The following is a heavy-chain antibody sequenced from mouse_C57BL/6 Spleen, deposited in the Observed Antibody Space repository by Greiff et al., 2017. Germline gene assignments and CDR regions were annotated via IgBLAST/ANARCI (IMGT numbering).Heavy chain of an antibody. V-gene: IGHV5-16*01. CDR3: ARVGSSYDFDY. D-gene: IGHD1-1*01. CDR2: INYDGSST. J-gene: IGHJ2*01. CDR1: GFTFSDYY. Sequence: EVMLVESEGGLVQPGSSMKLSCTASGFTFSDYYMAWVRQVPEKGLEWVANINYDGSSTYYLDSLKSRFIISRDNAKNILYLQMSSLKSEDTATXYCARVGSSYDFDYWGQGTTLTVSS.